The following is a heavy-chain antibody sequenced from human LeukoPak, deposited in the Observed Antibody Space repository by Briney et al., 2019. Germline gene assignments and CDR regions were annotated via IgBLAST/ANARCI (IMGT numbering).Heavy chain of an antibody. CDR3: AGAGRLGIGEDC. CDR2: INHSGST. V-gene: IGHV4-34*01. J-gene: IGHJ4*02. Sequence: PSETLSLTCAVYGGSFSGYYWSWIRQPPGKGLEWIGEINHSGSTNYNPSLKSRVTISVDTSKNQFSLKLSSVTAADTAVYYCAGAGRLGIGEDCWGQGTLVTVSS. D-gene: IGHD7-27*01. CDR1: GGSFSGYY.